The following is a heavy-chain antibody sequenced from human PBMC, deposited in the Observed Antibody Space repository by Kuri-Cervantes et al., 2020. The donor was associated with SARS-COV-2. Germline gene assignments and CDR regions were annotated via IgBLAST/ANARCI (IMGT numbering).Heavy chain of an antibody. J-gene: IGHJ5*02. D-gene: IGHD3-3*01. Sequence: SETLSLTCTVSGGSISSSSYYWGWIRQPPGKGLEWIGSIYYSGGTYYNPSLKSQVTISVDTSKNQFSLKLSSVTAADTAVYYCARHSPGFLEWLSWFDPWGQGTLVTVSS. CDR2: IYYSGGT. V-gene: IGHV4-39*01. CDR3: ARHSPGFLEWLSWFDP. CDR1: GGSISSSSYY.